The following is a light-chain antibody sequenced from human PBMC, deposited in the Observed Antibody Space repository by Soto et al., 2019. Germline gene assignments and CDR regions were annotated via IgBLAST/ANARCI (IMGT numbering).Light chain of an antibody. Sequence: EVISTLSPATLSLSPGERATLSCMASHSISSFFALYQQQPGQAPRLIIYDASNRATGIPARFSGSGSGTDFPLTISRLEPEDVAVYCCQRRSNLPRTFCQGTLLEIK. J-gene: IGKJ5*01. V-gene: IGKV3-11*01. CDR2: DAS. CDR1: HSISSF. CDR3: QRRSNLPRT.